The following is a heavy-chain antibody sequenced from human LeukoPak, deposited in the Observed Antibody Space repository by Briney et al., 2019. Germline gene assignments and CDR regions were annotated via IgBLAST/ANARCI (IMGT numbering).Heavy chain of an antibody. CDR3: ARDRFRYSSGWYSGSGIDY. CDR2: INAGNGNT. D-gene: IGHD6-19*01. J-gene: IGHJ4*02. CDR1: GYTFTSYA. Sequence: GASVKVSFKASGYTFTSYAMHWVRQATGQRLEWMGWINAGNGNTKYSQKFQGRVTITRDTSASTAYMELSSLRSEDTAVYYCARDRFRYSSGWYSGSGIDYWGQGTLVTVSS. V-gene: IGHV1-3*01.